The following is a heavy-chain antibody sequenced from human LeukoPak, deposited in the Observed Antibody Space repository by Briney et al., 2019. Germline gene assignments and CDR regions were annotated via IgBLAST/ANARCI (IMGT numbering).Heavy chain of an antibody. J-gene: IGHJ6*03. Sequence: ASVKVSCKASGYTFTSYYMHWVRQAPGQGLEWMGIINPSGGSTSYAQKFQGRVTMTRDTFTSTVYMELSSLRSEDTAVYYCARNAARGSLRPHYYMDVWGKGTTVTVSS. D-gene: IGHD6-6*01. CDR2: INPSGGST. V-gene: IGHV1-46*01. CDR1: GYTFTSYY. CDR3: ARNAARGSLRPHYYMDV.